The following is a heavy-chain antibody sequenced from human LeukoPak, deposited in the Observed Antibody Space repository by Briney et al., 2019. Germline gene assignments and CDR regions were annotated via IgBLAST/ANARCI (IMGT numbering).Heavy chain of an antibody. Sequence: ASVKASCKASGGTFSSFAISWVRQAPGQGLEWMGGIIPIFGTANYAQKFQGRVTITTDESTSTAYMELSSLRSEDTAVYYCARDSGYYHILTGQKKNYYYYYMDVWGKGTTVTVSS. J-gene: IGHJ6*03. CDR3: ARDSGYYHILTGQKKNYYYYYMDV. D-gene: IGHD3-9*01. CDR1: GGTFSSFA. CDR2: IIPIFGTA. V-gene: IGHV1-69*05.